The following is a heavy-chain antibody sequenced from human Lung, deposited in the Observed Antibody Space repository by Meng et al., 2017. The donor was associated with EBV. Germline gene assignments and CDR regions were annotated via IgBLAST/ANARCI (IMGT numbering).Heavy chain of an antibody. CDR1: GFSVNNYF. Sequence: VQLVVSGGGLLQAGWSLRLSCAACGFSVNNYFMSWVRQARGKGLQWVSMMYRSGSRYYTDYVKGRFTISRDSSKNTLYIQMNSLRAEDTAVYYCVTMNRGFGDYSGYYFDYWGQGTLVTVFS. J-gene: IGHJ4*02. V-gene: IGHV3-53*01. CDR3: VTMNRGFGDYSGYYFDY. D-gene: IGHD4-17*01. CDR2: MYRSGSR.